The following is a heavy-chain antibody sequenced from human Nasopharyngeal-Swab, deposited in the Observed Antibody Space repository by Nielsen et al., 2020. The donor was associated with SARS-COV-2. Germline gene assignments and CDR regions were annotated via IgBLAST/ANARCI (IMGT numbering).Heavy chain of an antibody. J-gene: IGHJ4*02. D-gene: IGHD5/OR15-5a*01. V-gene: IGHV5-51*01. CDR1: GYRFTSYW. CDR3: ARIPSTLPDY. Sequence: GESLKISCTGSGYRFTSYWIGWVRPMPGKGLEWMGIIYPGDSDTRYSPSFQGQVTISPDKSISTAYLQWSSLKASDIAMYYCARIPSTLPDYWGQGTLVTVSS. CDR2: IYPGDSDT.